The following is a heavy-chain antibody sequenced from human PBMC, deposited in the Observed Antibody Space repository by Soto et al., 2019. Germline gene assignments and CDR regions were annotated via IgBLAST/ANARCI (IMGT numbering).Heavy chain of an antibody. J-gene: IGHJ3*02. D-gene: IGHD1-1*01. V-gene: IGHV1-69*01. Sequence: QVQLVQSGAEVKKPGSSVKVSCKASGGTFSSYAISWVRQAPGQGLERMGGIIPIFGTANYAQKFQGSVTIPADDSTSTAYMELGSLRSEDTAVYYCEGDLDDAFDIWGQGTMVTVSS. CDR3: EGDLDDAFDI. CDR2: IIPIFGTA. CDR1: GGTFSSYA.